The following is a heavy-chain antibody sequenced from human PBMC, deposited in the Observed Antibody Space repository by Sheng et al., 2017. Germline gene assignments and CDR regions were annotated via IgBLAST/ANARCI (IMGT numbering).Heavy chain of an antibody. V-gene: IGHV1-69*13. Sequence: QVQLVQSGAEVKKPGSSVKVSCKASGGTFSSYAISWVRQAPGQGLEWMGGIIPIFGTANYAQKFQGRVTITADESTSTAYMELSSLRSEDTAVYYCASRLEPAAGPSDQPWNYWGQGTLVTVSS. CDR3: ASRLEPAAGPSDQPWNY. D-gene: IGHD1-1*01. CDR1: GGTFSSYA. J-gene: IGHJ4*02. CDR2: IIPIFGTA.